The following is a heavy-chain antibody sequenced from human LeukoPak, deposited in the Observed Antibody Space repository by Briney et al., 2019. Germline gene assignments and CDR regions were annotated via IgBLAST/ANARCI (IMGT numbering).Heavy chain of an antibody. Sequence: GGSLRLSCAASGVTFSSYWMNWVRQAPGKGLEWMANIKQDGSEKDYVDSVKGRFTISRDNAKNSLYLQMNSLRAEDTAVYYCARVSSLAVAGFFDYWGQGILVTVSS. CDR3: ARVSSLAVAGFFDY. CDR2: IKQDGSEK. D-gene: IGHD6-19*01. V-gene: IGHV3-7*01. CDR1: GVTFSSYW. J-gene: IGHJ4*02.